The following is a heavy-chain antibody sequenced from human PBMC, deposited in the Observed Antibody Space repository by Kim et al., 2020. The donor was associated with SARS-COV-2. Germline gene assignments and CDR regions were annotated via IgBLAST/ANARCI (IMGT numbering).Heavy chain of an antibody. Sequence: ASVKVSCKASGYTFTSYAMNWVRQAPGQGLEWMGWNNTNTGNPTYAQGFTGRFVFSLDTSVSTAYLQISSLKAEDTAVYYCARDRITMVRGPRIPDYWGQGTLVTVSS. V-gene: IGHV7-4-1*02. D-gene: IGHD3-10*01. CDR1: GYTFTSYA. CDR3: ARDRITMVRGPRIPDY. J-gene: IGHJ4*02. CDR2: NNTNTGNP.